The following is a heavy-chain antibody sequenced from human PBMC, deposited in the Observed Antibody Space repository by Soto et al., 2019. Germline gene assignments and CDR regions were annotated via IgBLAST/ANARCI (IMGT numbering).Heavy chain of an antibody. Sequence: PSETLSLTCTVSGGSISSYYWSWIRQPPGKGLEWIGYIYYSGSTNYNPSLKSRVTISVDTSKNQFSLKLSSVTAADTAVYYCATHWGCSGGSCYAPGYWGQGTLVTVSS. J-gene: IGHJ4*02. V-gene: IGHV4-59*08. CDR3: ATHWGCSGGSCYAPGY. CDR2: IYYSGST. CDR1: GGSISSYY. D-gene: IGHD2-15*01.